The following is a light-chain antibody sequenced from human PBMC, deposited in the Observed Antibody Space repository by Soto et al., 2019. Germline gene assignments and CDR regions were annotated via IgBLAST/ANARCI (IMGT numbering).Light chain of an antibody. V-gene: IGLV2-23*02. Sequence: QSVLTQPASVSGSPGQSITISCTGTSSDVGGYNLVSWYQQHPGKAPKLMIYEVSKRPSGVSNRFSGSKSGNTASLTISGLQAEDEADYYCCSYAGSSTHVFGTGTKVTVL. CDR2: EVS. J-gene: IGLJ1*01. CDR1: SSDVGGYNL. CDR3: CSYAGSSTHV.